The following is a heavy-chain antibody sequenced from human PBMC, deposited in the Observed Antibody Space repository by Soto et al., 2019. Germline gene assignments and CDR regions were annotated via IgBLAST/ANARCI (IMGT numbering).Heavy chain of an antibody. CDR1: GYSISSGYY. CDR2: IYHSGST. Sequence: SETLSLTCTVSGYSISSGYYWGWIRQPPGKGLEWIGSIYHSGSTYYNPSLKSRVTISVDTSKNQFSLKLSSVTAADTAVYYCAANLNYYDSSGNEAFDIWGQGTMVTVSS. CDR3: AANLNYYDSSGNEAFDI. D-gene: IGHD3-22*01. J-gene: IGHJ3*02. V-gene: IGHV4-38-2*02.